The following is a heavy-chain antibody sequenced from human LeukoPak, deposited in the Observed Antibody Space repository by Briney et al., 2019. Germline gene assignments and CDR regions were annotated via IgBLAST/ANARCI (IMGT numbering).Heavy chain of an antibody. D-gene: IGHD3-3*01. J-gene: IGHJ6*03. CDR3: ARDRSDFSLLYHYFYMDV. CDR2: IRYDGSNK. CDR1: GFTFSSYG. V-gene: IGHV3-30*02. Sequence: GGSLRLSCAASGFTFSSYGMHWVRQAPGKGLEWVAFIRYDGSNKYYADSVKGRFTISRDNSKNTLYLQMNSLRVEDTAIYYRARDRSDFSLLYHYFYMDVWGKGTTVTVSS.